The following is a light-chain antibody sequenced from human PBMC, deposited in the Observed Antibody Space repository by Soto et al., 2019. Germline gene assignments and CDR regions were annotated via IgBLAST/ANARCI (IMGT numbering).Light chain of an antibody. J-gene: IGKJ5*01. CDR2: KVS. Sequence: DVVMTQSPLSLPVTLGQPASISCRSSQSLVSSDGNTFLSWFQQRPGQSPRRLIYKVSNRDSGVPDRFSGSGSGTDFTLKISRVEAEDVGVYYCMQGTHWPPIPFGQGTRLEIK. CDR3: MQGTHWPPIP. CDR1: QSLVSSDGNTF. V-gene: IGKV2-30*01.